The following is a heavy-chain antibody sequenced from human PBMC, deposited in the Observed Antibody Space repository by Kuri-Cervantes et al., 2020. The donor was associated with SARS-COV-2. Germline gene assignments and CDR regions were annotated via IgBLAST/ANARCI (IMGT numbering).Heavy chain of an antibody. V-gene: IGHV3-23*01. J-gene: IGHJ4*02. D-gene: IGHD2-15*01. Sequence: GGSLRLSCAASGFTFSSYAMSWVRQAPGKGLEWVSAISGSGGSTYYADSVKGRFTISRDNYKNTLYLQMNSLRAEDTAVYYCAKDRVYCSGGSCPLYYWGQGTLVTVSS. CDR2: ISGSGGST. CDR1: GFTFSSYA. CDR3: AKDRVYCSGGSCPLYY.